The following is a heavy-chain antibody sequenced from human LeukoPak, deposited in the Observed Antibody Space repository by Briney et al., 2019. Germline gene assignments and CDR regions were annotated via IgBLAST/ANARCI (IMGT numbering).Heavy chain of an antibody. D-gene: IGHD5-18*01. CDR3: TRDVDTAFVIGAGTDY. CDR1: GFTFGDYA. Sequence: PGGSLRLSCTASGFTFGDYAMSWVRQAPGKGLEWVGFIRSKAYGGTTEYAASVKGRFTISRDDSKSIAYLQMNSLKTEDTAVYYCTRDVDTAFVIGAGTDYWGQGTLVTVSS. CDR2: IRSKAYGGTT. J-gene: IGHJ4*02. V-gene: IGHV3-49*04.